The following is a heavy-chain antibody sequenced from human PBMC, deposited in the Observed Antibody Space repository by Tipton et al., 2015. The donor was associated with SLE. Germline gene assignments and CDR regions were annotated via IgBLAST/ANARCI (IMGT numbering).Heavy chain of an antibody. Sequence: QSGPEVKKPGESLKISCKASGYSFTSYWIGWVRQMPGKGLEWMGIIYPGDSDTRYSPSFQGHVTISADKSISTAYLQWSSLKASDTAMYYCARRPHYRDDYFDYWGQGTLVTVSS. D-gene: IGHD4-17*01. CDR2: IYPGDSDT. J-gene: IGHJ4*02. V-gene: IGHV5-51*01. CDR1: GYSFTSYW. CDR3: ARRPHYRDDYFDY.